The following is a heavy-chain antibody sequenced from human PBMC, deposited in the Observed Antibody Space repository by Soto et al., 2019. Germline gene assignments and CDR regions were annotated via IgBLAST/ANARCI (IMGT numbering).Heavy chain of an antibody. CDR2: INPSGGST. CDR3: ARAGIVGAPRDAFDI. V-gene: IGHV1-46*01. D-gene: IGHD1-26*01. CDR1: GYTFTSYY. J-gene: IGHJ3*02. Sequence: ASVKVSCKASGYTFTSYYMHCVRQAPGQGLEWMGIINPSGGSTSYAQKFQGRVTMTRDTSTSTVYMELSSLRSEDTAVYYCARAGIVGAPRDAFDIWGQGTMVTVSS.